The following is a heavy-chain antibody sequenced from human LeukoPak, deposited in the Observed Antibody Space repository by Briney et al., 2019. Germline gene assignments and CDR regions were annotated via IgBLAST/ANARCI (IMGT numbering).Heavy chain of an antibody. D-gene: IGHD1-26*01. J-gene: IGHJ2*01. CDR1: GGSISNYY. CDR2: IYYSGST. CDR3: ARDRSGSYYNWYFDL. Sequence: SETLSLTCTVSGGSISNYYWSWIRQPPGKGLEWIGYIYYSGSTNYNPSLKSRVTISVDTSKNQFSLKLTSVTAADTAVYYCARDRSGSYYNWYFDLWGRGTLVTVSS. V-gene: IGHV4-59*01.